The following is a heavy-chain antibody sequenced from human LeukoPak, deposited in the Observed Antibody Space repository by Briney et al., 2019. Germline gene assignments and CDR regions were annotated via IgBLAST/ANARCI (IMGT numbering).Heavy chain of an antibody. V-gene: IGHV3-30-3*01. J-gene: IGHJ4*02. CDR1: GFTFSSYA. CDR3: ARELGGSSWPAFDY. Sequence: GRSLRLSCAASGFTFSSYAMHWVRQAPGKGLEWVAVISYDGSNKYYADSVRGRFTISRDNSKNTLYLQMNSLRAEDTAVYYCARELGGSSWPAFDYWGQGTLVTVSS. CDR2: ISYDGSNK. D-gene: IGHD6-13*01.